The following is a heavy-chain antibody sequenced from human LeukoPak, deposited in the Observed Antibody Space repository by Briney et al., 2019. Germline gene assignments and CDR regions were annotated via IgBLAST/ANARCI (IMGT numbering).Heavy chain of an antibody. V-gene: IGHV4-39*07. J-gene: IGHJ6*02. CDR1: GGSISSSSYY. CDR2: IYYSGST. CDR3: ARGSSGYYDYYYGMDV. Sequence: PSETLSLTCTVSGGSISSSSYYWGWLRQPPGKGLEWIGSIYYSGSTYYNPSLKSRVTISVDTSKNQFSLKLSSVTAADTAVYYCARGSSGYYDYYYGMDVWGQGTTVTVSS. D-gene: IGHD3-22*01.